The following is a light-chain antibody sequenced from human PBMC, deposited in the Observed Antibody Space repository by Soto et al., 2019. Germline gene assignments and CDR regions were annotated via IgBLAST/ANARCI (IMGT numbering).Light chain of an antibody. V-gene: IGLV8-61*01. CDR2: NTN. CDR1: SGSVSGNHY. Sequence: QTVVTQEPSSSVSPGGTVTLTCGLSSGSVSGNHYPSWYQQTPGQAPRTLIFNTNSRSAGVPDRFSGSILGNKAALTITGAEADDECDYYCSLYVSSGVWVFGGGTKLTVL. CDR3: SLYVSSGVWV. J-gene: IGLJ3*02.